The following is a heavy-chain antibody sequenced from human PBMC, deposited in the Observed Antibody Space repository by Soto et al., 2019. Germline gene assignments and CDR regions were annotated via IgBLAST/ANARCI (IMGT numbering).Heavy chain of an antibody. J-gene: IGHJ5*02. D-gene: IGHD2-21*02. CDR1: GGTVASSHW. Sequence: LSLPCGVSGGTVASSHWWSWVRQSPGRGLEWIGNVYHTGDTNFNPSLQSRVTFSVDKSNNQFSLRLTSVTAADTAVYFCAREIVTAGGNNYFDPWGPGTLVTVSS. CDR3: AREIVTAGGNNYFDP. CDR2: VYHTGDT. V-gene: IGHV4-4*01.